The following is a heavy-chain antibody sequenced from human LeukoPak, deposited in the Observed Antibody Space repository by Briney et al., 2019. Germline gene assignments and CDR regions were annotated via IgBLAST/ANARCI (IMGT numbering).Heavy chain of an antibody. CDR3: ARDGIAVAATDYFDY. Sequence: PGGSLRLSCAASGFTVSSNCMSWVRQAPGKGLEWVSVIYSGGSTYYADSVKGRFTISRDNSKNTLYLQMNSLRAEDTAVYYCARDGIAVAATDYFDYWGQGTLVTVSS. V-gene: IGHV3-66*01. CDR1: GFTVSSNC. CDR2: IYSGGST. D-gene: IGHD6-19*01. J-gene: IGHJ4*02.